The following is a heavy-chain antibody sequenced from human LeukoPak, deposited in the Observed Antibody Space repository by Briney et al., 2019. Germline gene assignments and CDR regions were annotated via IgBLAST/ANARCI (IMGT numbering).Heavy chain of an antibody. CDR3: ATVQGTVSGPLDF. D-gene: IGHD6-19*01. J-gene: IGHJ4*02. CDR1: GYSISSDYY. CDR2: FYHSGST. V-gene: IGHV4-38-2*02. Sequence: PSETLSLTCTVSGYSISSDYYWVWVRQPPGKGLEWIVSFYHSGSTYYNPSLKSRDTISIDTSQNQFSLKLSSVTAADTAVYYCATVQGTVSGPLDFWGQGTLVTVSS.